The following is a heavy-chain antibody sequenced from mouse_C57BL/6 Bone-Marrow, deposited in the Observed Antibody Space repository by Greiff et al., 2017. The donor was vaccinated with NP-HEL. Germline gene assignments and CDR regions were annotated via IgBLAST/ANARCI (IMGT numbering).Heavy chain of an antibody. J-gene: IGHJ3*01. V-gene: IGHV3-6*01. CDR2: ISYDGSN. D-gene: IGHD4-1*01. Sequence: ESGPGLVKPSQSLSLTCSVTGYSITSGYYWNWIRQFPGNKLEWMGYISYDGSNNYNPSLKNRISITRDTSKNQFFLKLNSVTTEDTATYYCARDGWDSWFAYWGQGTLVTVSA. CDR1: GYSITSGYY. CDR3: ARDGWDSWFAY.